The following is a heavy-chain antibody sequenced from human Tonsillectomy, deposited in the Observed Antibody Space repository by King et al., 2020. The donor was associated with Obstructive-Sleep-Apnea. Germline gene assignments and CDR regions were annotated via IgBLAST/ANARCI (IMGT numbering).Heavy chain of an antibody. CDR1: GYAFATHW. Sequence: QLVQSGAEVKKPGESLKISCKVSGYAFATHWIAWVRQMPGKGLEWMGTIYPGDSATTYSPSFQGQVTISAEKSISTAYLQWSSLKATDTAMYYCTRRAWVEAFGIDYWGQGTLVTVSS. D-gene: IGHD3-16*01. V-gene: IGHV5-51*01. J-gene: IGHJ4*02. CDR2: IYPGDSAT. CDR3: TRRAWVEAFGIDY.